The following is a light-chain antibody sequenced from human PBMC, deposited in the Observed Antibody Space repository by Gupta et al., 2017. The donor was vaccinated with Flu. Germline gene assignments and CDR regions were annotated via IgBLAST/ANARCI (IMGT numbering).Light chain of an antibody. J-gene: IGLJ3*02. CDR3: SSFTSSNTWV. V-gene: IGLV2-14*01. CDR1: SSDVGRYNY. CDR2: DVS. Sequence: QSALPHPASVSGSPGRSITISCTGTSSDVGRYNYVSWFQQYPGKAPKLMIYDVSNWPSGVSNRFAGSNSGNTASLTISGLQAEDEADYYCSSFTSSNTWVFGGGTKLTVL.